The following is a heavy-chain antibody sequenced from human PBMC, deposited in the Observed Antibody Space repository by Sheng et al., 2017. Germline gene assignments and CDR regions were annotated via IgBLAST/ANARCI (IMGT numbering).Heavy chain of an antibody. CDR3: ASKVPAAAADDY. V-gene: IGHV3-48*03. D-gene: IGHD6-13*01. CDR2: ISSSGATI. Sequence: PGGSLRLSCAASRYPLSNYDVNWVRQAPGKGLEWVSYISSSGATIYYADSVKGRFTISRDHARNSVNLQMNSLRAEDTAMYFCASKVPAAAADDYWGQGTLVIVSS. J-gene: IGHJ4*02. CDR1: RYPLSNYD.